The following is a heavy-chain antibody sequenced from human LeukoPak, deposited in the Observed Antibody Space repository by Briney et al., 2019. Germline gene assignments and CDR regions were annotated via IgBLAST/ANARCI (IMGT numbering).Heavy chain of an antibody. V-gene: IGHV1-8*01. Sequence: GPVKVSCKASGYTFTSSDINWVRQATGQGLEWMGWMNPNSGNTGYAQKFQGRVTITADKSTSTAYMELSSLRSEDTAVYYCARHSTTVVTFSLSLGYFDYWGQGTLVTVSS. J-gene: IGHJ4*02. CDR1: GYTFTSSD. D-gene: IGHD4-23*01. CDR3: ARHSTTVVTFSLSLGYFDY. CDR2: MNPNSGNT.